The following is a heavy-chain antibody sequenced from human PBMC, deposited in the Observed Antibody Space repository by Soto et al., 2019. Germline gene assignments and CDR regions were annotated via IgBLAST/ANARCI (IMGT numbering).Heavy chain of an antibody. V-gene: IGHV3-33*08. J-gene: IGHJ4*02. Sequence: GGSLRLSCAASGFTFSSYGMHWVRQAPGKGLEWVAVIWYDGSNKYYADSVKGRFTISRDNSKNTLYLQMNSLRAEDTAVYYCARGSPYYYGSGSPWYFDYWGQGT. CDR3: ARGSPYYYGSGSPWYFDY. CDR2: IWYDGSNK. D-gene: IGHD3-10*01. CDR1: GFTFSSYG.